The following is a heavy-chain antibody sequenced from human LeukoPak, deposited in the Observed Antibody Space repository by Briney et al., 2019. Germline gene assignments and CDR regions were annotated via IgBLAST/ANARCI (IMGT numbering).Heavy chain of an antibody. CDR2: IYYSGST. D-gene: IGHD4-17*01. CDR3: AKLLTTVTTSFDY. CDR1: GGSISSYY. J-gene: IGHJ4*01. V-gene: IGHV4-59*01. Sequence: PSETLSLTCTVSGGSISSYYWSWIRQPPGKGLEWIGYIYYSGSTNYNPSLKSRVTISVDTSKNQFSLKLSSVTAADTAVYYCAKLLTTVTTSFDYWGHGTLVTVSS.